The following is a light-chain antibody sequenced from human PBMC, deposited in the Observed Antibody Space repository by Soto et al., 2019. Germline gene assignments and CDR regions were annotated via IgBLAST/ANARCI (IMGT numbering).Light chain of an antibody. CDR3: QQYDSYSYA. V-gene: IGKV1-5*01. CDR2: DAS. CDR1: QSISNW. Sequence: DIQMTQSPSTLSASVGEGVTITCRASQSISNWLAWYQQKPGQAPKLLIYDASTLESGVPSRFSGSGSGTEFTLTISSLQPDDFATYYCQQYDSYSYAFGQGTKLEIK. J-gene: IGKJ2*01.